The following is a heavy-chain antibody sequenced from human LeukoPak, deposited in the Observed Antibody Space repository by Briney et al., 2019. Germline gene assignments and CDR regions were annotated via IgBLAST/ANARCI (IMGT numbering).Heavy chain of an antibody. CDR1: GGTFSNYA. CDR3: ASPGGVGATLDY. J-gene: IGHJ4*02. D-gene: IGHD1-26*01. Sequence: GASVKVSCKASGGTFSNYAISWVRQAPGQGLEWMGGIIPIFGTANYAQKFQGRVTITTDESTSTAYMELSSLRSEDTAVYYCASPGGVGATLDYWGQGTLVTVSS. V-gene: IGHV1-69*05. CDR2: IIPIFGTA.